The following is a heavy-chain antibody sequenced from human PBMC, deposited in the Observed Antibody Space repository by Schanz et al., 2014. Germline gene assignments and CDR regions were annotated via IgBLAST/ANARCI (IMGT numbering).Heavy chain of an antibody. V-gene: IGHV1-18*01. CDR3: ARHRFGVFYYGLDV. D-gene: IGHD3-10*01. CDR1: GYTFISYT. J-gene: IGHJ6*02. Sequence: QVQLVQSGAEVKKPGASVKVSCKASGYTFISYTISWVRQAPGQGLEWMGRISDYNGKTNYAQKFQDRVIMSTDRSSSTAYLELRSLTSDDSAIYYCARHRFGVFYYGLDVWGRGTTILVSS. CDR2: ISDYNGKT.